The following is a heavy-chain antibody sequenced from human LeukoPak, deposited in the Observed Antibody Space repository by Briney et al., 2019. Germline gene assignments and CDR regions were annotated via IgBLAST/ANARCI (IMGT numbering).Heavy chain of an antibody. J-gene: IGHJ4*02. CDR2: ISGSGGST. CDR1: GFTFSSYA. V-gene: IGHV3-23*01. Sequence: GGSLRLSCAASGFTFSSYAMSWVRQAPGKGLQWVSTISGSGGSTYYADSVKGRFTISRDNSKNTLHLQMNSLRAEDTAVYYCAKDDSMTLDHFDYWGQGALVTVSS. CDR3: AKDDSMTLDHFDY. D-gene: IGHD4-11*01.